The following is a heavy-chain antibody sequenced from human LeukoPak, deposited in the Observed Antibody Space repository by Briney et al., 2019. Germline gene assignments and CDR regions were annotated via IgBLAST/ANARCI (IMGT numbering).Heavy chain of an antibody. Sequence: QAGGSLRLSCAASGFTFSSYWMSWVRQAPGKGLEWVSYISSSSSTIYYADSVKGRFTISRDNAKNSLYLQMNSLRAEDTAVYYCARVGNWNYDYWGQGTLVTVSS. CDR3: ARVGNWNYDY. CDR2: ISSSSSTI. CDR1: GFTFSSYW. V-gene: IGHV3-48*01. D-gene: IGHD1-7*01. J-gene: IGHJ4*02.